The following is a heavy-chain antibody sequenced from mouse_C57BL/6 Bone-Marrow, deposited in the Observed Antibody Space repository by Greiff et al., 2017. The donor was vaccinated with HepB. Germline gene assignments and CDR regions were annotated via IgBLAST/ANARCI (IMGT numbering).Heavy chain of an antibody. CDR1: GFTFSSYA. J-gene: IGHJ2*01. CDR2: ISDGGSYT. Sequence: EVQLVESGGGLVKPGGSLKLSCAASGFTFSSYAMSWVRQTPEKRLEWVATISDGGSYTYYPDNVKGRFTISRDNAKNNLYLQMSHLKSEDTSMYYCARARGTTVVDYFDYWGQGTTLTVSS. D-gene: IGHD1-1*01. V-gene: IGHV5-4*01. CDR3: ARARGTTVVDYFDY.